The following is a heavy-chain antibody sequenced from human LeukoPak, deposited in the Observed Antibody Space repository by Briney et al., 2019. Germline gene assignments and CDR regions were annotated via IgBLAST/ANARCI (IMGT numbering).Heavy chain of an antibody. Sequence: SETLSLTCTVSGGSISSYFWSWIRQPAGKGLEWIGRIYSSGTTNYNPSLKSRVTMSVDTSKNQFSLKLSSVTAADTAVYYCAREYYCDSSGYPYYFDYWGQGTLVTVSS. D-gene: IGHD3-22*01. CDR1: GGSISSYF. CDR3: AREYYCDSSGYPYYFDY. CDR2: IYSSGTT. J-gene: IGHJ4*02. V-gene: IGHV4-4*07.